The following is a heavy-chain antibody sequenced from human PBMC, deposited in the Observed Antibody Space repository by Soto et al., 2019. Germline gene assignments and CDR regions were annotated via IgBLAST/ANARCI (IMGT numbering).Heavy chain of an antibody. CDR1: EFTFSSYG. Sequence: QVQLVESGGGVVQPGRSLRLSCAASEFTFSSYGMHWVRQAPGKGLEWVAVIWYDGSNKYYADSVKGRFTISRDNSKNTLYLQMNSLRAEDTAVYYCARDGCSGGSCPLDYWGQGTLVTVSS. V-gene: IGHV3-33*01. J-gene: IGHJ4*02. D-gene: IGHD2-15*01. CDR2: IWYDGSNK. CDR3: ARDGCSGGSCPLDY.